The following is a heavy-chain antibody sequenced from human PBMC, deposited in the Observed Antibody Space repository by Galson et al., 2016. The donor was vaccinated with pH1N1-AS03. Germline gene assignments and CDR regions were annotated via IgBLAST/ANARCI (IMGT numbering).Heavy chain of an antibody. Sequence: SLRLSCAASGFIFSSDWMHWVRQVPGKGLVWVSRITSDGSSISYADAVKGRFTTSRDNAKNTLYLQMNSLSAEDTAVYHCARAMYTSGGYGMDVWGQGTTVTVSS. V-gene: IGHV3-74*01. CDR1: GFIFSSDW. J-gene: IGHJ6*02. CDR3: ARAMYTSGGYGMDV. D-gene: IGHD6-19*01. CDR2: ITSDGSSI.